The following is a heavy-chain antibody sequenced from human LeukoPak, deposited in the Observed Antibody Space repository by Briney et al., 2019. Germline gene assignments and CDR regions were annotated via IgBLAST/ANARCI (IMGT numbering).Heavy chain of an antibody. J-gene: IGHJ6*03. D-gene: IGHD6-19*01. V-gene: IGHV4-61*08. CDR1: GGSIRSGGYY. Sequence: SETLSLTCTVSGGSIRSGGYYWGWIRQPPGKGLEWIGYIYYSGSTNYNPSLKSRVTISVDTSKNQFSLKLSSVTAADTAVYYCARGSSGWYVSYYYYYYMDVWGKGTTVTVSS. CDR2: IYYSGST. CDR3: ARGSSGWYVSYYYYYYMDV.